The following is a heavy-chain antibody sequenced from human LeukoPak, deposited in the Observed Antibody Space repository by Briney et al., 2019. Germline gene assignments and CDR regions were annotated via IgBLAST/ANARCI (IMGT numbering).Heavy chain of an antibody. CDR3: ARGNYDFWSKGGYYYMDV. CDR1: GGSISSSSYY. J-gene: IGHJ6*03. V-gene: IGHV4-61*02. Sequence: SETLSLTCTVSGGSISSSSYYWSWIRQPAGKGLEWIGRIYTSGSTNYNPSLKSRVTMSVDTSKNQFSLKLSSVTAADTAVYYCARGNYDFWSKGGYYYMDVWGKGTTVTVSS. CDR2: IYTSGST. D-gene: IGHD3-3*01.